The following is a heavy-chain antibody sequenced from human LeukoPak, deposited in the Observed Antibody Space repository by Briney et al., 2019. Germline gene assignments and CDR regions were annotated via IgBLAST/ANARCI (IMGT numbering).Heavy chain of an antibody. CDR1: GYTFTSYD. V-gene: IGHV1-8*01. CDR2: MNPNSGNT. D-gene: IGHD3-22*01. J-gene: IGHJ6*02. CDR3: ARDSSGYYYLNHYYYGMDV. Sequence: ASVKVSCKASGYTFTSYDINWVQQATGQGLEWMGWMNPNSGNTGYAQKFQGRVTMTRNTSISTAYMELSSLRSEDTAVYYCARDSSGYYYLNHYYYGMDVWGQGTTVTVSS.